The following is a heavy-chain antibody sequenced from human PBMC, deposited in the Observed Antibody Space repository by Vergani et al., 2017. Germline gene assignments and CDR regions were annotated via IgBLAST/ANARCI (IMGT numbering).Heavy chain of an antibody. CDR1: GGTFKSNT. J-gene: IGHJ4*02. V-gene: IGHV1-69*01. Sequence: QVQLVQSGAEVKKPGSSVKVSCKTSGGTFKSNTFSWVRQAPGQGLEWMGGIIPIFGTADYAQDFRGRLSITADESTSTVYMELSSLRSDDTAVYYCARDDGYCSSTSCLYYFDYWGQGTLVTVSS. CDR2: IIPIFGTA. CDR3: ARDDGYCSSTSCLYYFDY. D-gene: IGHD2-2*01.